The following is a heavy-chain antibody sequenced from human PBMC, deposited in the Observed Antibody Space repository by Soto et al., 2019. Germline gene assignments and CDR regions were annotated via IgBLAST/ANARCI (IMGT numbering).Heavy chain of an antibody. V-gene: IGHV4-34*01. J-gene: IGHJ1*01. Sequence: PSETLSLTCAVYGGSFSGYYWSWIRQPPGKGLEWIGEINHSGSTNYNPSLKSRVTISVDTSKNQFSLKLSSVTAADTAVYYCARVYYDSSGYYYVFQHWGQGTLVTVSS. D-gene: IGHD3-22*01. CDR3: ARVYYDSSGYYYVFQH. CDR2: INHSGST. CDR1: GGSFSGYY.